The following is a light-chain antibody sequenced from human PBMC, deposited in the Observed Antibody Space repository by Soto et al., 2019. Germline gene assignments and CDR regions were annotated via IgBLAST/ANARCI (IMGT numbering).Light chain of an antibody. J-gene: IGKJ4*01. Sequence: EIVMTQSPATLSVSPGERATLSCRASQSVNSNLAWYQQKPGQAPRLLIYGASTRATGIPARFSGSGSGTEFTLTISSLQSEDFAVYYCQQYNNLLTFGGGTKVEIK. V-gene: IGKV3-15*01. CDR1: QSVNSN. CDR3: QQYNNLLT. CDR2: GAS.